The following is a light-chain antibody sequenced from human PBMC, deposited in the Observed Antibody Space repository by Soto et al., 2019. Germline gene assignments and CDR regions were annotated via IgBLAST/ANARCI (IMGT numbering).Light chain of an antibody. CDR2: DAS. CDR1: QSVGSY. V-gene: IGKV3-11*01. CDR3: QQRSNWPLT. J-gene: IGKJ4*01. Sequence: EIVLTQSPATLSLSPGERATLSCRASQSVGSYLAWYQQKPGQAPRLLIYDASSRATGIPARFSGSGSGTDFTLTISSLETEDFAVYYCQQRSNWPLTFGGGTKGDIK.